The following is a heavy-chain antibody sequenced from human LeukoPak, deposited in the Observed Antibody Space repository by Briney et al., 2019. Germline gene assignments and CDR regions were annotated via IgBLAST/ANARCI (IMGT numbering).Heavy chain of an antibody. Sequence: SETLSLTCAVYGGSFSGYYWSWIRQPPGKGLEWIGEINHSGSTNYNPSLKSRVTISVDTSKNQFSLKLSSVTAADTAVYYCARGRRWLQGDFGYWGQGTLVTVSS. D-gene: IGHD5-24*01. V-gene: IGHV4-34*01. CDR3: ARGRRWLQGDFGY. J-gene: IGHJ4*02. CDR1: GGSFSGYY. CDR2: INHSGST.